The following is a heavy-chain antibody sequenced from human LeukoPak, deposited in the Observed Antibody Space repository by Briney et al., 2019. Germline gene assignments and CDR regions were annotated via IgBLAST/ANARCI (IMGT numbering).Heavy chain of an antibody. V-gene: IGHV1-8*01. J-gene: IGHJ6*03. CDR3: ARAARGVAGTIGYYYYYMDV. D-gene: IGHD6-19*01. CDR2: MNPNSGNT. Sequence: HWASVTVSCKASGYTFTSYDINWVRQAPGQGLEWMGWMNPNSGNTGYAQKFQGRVTMTRNTSISTAYMELSSLRSEDTAVYYCARAARGVAGTIGYYYYYMDVWGKGTTVTISS. CDR1: GYTFTSYD.